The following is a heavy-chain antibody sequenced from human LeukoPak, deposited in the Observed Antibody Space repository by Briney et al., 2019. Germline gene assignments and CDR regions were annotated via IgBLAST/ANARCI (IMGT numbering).Heavy chain of an antibody. D-gene: IGHD3-10*01. Sequence: GGSLRLSCAASGFTFSSYAMSWVRQAPGNGLEWVSAISGSGGSTYYADSVKGRFTISRDNSKNTLYLQMNSLRAEDTAVYYCAKEGPRRNYYGSRSYYNGVDYFDYWGQGTLVTVSS. CDR2: ISGSGGST. CDR1: GFTFSSYA. V-gene: IGHV3-23*01. CDR3: AKEGPRRNYYGSRSYYNGVDYFDY. J-gene: IGHJ4*02.